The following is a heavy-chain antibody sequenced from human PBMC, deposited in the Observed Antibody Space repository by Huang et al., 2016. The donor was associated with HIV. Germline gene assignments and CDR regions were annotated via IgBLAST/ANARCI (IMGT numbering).Heavy chain of an antibody. V-gene: IGHV1-8*03. Sequence: VQLVQSGTEVKKHGASVKVSCKASGYTFSKYDIGWVRQAPGRGREGMGYFSPATGNRDCVADFHGRLTFTGDTSLSTDFMELTFLGPEDTATYFFAREGEYDSAWTVYYDLMDIWGKGTAVIVS. CDR2: FSPATGNR. D-gene: IGHD3-22*01. J-gene: IGHJ6*03. CDR3: AREGEYDSAWTVYYDLMDI. CDR1: GYTFSKYD.